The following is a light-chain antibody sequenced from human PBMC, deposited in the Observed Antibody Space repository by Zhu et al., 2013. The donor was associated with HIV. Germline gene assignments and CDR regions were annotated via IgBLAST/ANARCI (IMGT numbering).Light chain of an antibody. J-gene: IGLJ1*01. CDR1: TSNIGGGYD. CDR3: QSYDSSNHCV. Sequence: QSVLTQPPSVSGAPGQRVTISCTGSTSNIGGGYDVQWYQQLPGAAPKLIVYYNSLRPSGVSDRFSGSVDSSSNSASLTISGLKTEDEADYYCQSYDSSNHCVFGTGTKVTVL. V-gene: IGLV1-40*01. CDR2: YNS.